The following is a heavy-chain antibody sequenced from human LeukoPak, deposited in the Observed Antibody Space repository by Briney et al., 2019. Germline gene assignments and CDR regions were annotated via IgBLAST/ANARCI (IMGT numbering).Heavy chain of an antibody. D-gene: IGHD4-17*01. CDR3: ALSIGDYVIPFDY. J-gene: IGHJ4*02. Sequence: GESLTLSCVASGFNYTKYWMTWVRQSPGKGLEWVANRKHDGREQYYAASVKGRFSLARDNAKNSLYLHMNGLRGEDTAVYYCALSIGDYVIPFDYWGLGTLVTVSS. CDR1: GFNYTKYW. CDR2: RKHDGREQ. V-gene: IGHV3-7*01.